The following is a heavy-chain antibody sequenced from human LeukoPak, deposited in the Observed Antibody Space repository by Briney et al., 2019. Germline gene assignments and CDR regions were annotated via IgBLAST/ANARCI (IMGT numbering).Heavy chain of an antibody. Sequence: SETLSLTCAVYVESFSGHYWSWIRQPPGKGLEWIGEINHSGSTNYNPSLKSRVTISADTSKNQFSLKLSSVTAADTAVYYCARDRWLDYWGQGTLVTVSS. V-gene: IGHV4-34*01. J-gene: IGHJ4*02. CDR3: ARDRWLDY. D-gene: IGHD2-15*01. CDR2: INHSGST. CDR1: VESFSGHY.